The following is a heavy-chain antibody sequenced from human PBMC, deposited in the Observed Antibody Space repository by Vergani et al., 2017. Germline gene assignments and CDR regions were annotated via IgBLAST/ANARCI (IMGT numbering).Heavy chain of an antibody. D-gene: IGHD1-26*01. V-gene: IGHV4-30-4*01. CDR2: IYYSGRT. Sequence: QVQLQESGPGLLKPSQTLSLTCTVSGGSINSHNYYWSWIRQPPGKGLEWIVYIYYSGRTYYNPSLKSRVTISVDTSKNQFSLKMSSVTSADTAVYYWARDRCSGSYYDFDYWGQGTLVTVSS. J-gene: IGHJ4*02. CDR1: GGSINSHNYY. CDR3: ARDRCSGSYYDFDY.